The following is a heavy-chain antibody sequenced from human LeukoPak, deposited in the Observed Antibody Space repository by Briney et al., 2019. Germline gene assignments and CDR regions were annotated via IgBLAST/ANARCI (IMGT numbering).Heavy chain of an antibody. Sequence: SETLSLTCTVSGGSISSSSYYWSWIRQPAGKGLEWIGRIYTSGSTNYNPSLKSRVTISVDTSKNQFSLKLSSVTAADTAVYYCARDVVRGSHYYYYYMDVWGKGTTVTISS. J-gene: IGHJ6*03. CDR3: ARDVVRGSHYYYYYMDV. CDR2: IYTSGST. V-gene: IGHV4-61*02. D-gene: IGHD3-10*01. CDR1: GGSISSSSYY.